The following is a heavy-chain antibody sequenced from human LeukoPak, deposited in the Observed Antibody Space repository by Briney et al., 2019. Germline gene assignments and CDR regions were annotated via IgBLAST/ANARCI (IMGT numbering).Heavy chain of an antibody. CDR1: GESLSNYY. V-gene: IGHV4-34*01. D-gene: IGHD1-20*01. CDR3: ARRSQITGNDY. Sequence: SETLSLTCAVYGESLSNYYWSWIRQPPGKGLEWIGEINHYGSTNYNPSLKSRVTISVDTSKNQFSLKLSSVTAADTAVYYCARRSQITGNDYWGQGTLVTVSS. J-gene: IGHJ4*02. CDR2: INHYGST.